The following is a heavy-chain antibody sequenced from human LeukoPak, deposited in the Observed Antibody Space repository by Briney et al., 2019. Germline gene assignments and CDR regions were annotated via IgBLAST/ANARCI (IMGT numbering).Heavy chain of an antibody. CDR3: AKAGDYAIYDFWSGYSAHY. CDR1: GFTFSSYA. D-gene: IGHD3-3*01. V-gene: IGHV3-23*01. CDR2: ISGSGGST. J-gene: IGHJ4*02. Sequence: PGGSLRLSCAASGFTFSSYAMSWVRQAPGKGLEWVSAISGSGGSTYYADSVKGRFTISRDNSKNTLYLQMNSLRDEDTAVYYCAKAGDYAIYDFWSGYSAHYWGQGTLVTVSS.